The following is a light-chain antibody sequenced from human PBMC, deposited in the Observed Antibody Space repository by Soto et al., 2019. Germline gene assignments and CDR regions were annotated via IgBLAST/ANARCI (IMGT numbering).Light chain of an antibody. CDR2: GNN. Sequence: QSVLTQPPSVSGAPGQRVTISCTGSSSNIREGYEVNWYQHLPGAAQKLLNYGNNNRPSGVPDRFSGSKSGTSASLAITGLQAEYEADYYCQSYDSSLSALYVFGTGTKVTVL. CDR1: SSNIREGYE. V-gene: IGLV1-40*01. J-gene: IGLJ1*01. CDR3: QSYDSSLSALYV.